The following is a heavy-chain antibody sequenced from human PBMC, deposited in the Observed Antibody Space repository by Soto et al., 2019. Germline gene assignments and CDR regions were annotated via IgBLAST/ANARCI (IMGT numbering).Heavy chain of an antibody. CDR1: GFTFSSYG. CDR2: IWYDGSNK. Sequence: GGSLRLSCAASGFTFSSYGMHWVRQAPGKGLEWVAVIWYDGSNKYYADSVKGRFTISRDNSKNTLYLQMNSLRAEDTAVYYCAREQTYYYGSGSLNWFDPWGQGTLVTVSS. J-gene: IGHJ5*02. CDR3: AREQTYYYGSGSLNWFDP. V-gene: IGHV3-33*01. D-gene: IGHD3-10*01.